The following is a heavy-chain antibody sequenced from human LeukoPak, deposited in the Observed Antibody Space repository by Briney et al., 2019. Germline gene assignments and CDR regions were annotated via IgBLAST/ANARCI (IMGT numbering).Heavy chain of an antibody. CDR3: AKSPLVYCTSSSCHLYFDY. CDR1: GFTFSGYA. J-gene: IGHJ4*02. D-gene: IGHD2-15*01. CDR2: ISDSGGST. V-gene: IGHV3-23*01. Sequence: GGSLRLSCAASGFTFSGYAMSWVRQAPGKGLEWVSGISDSGGSTYYTDSVKGRFTISRDKSHNTLYLQMNSLRAEDTAVYYCAKSPLVYCTSSSCHLYFDYWGQGTLVTVSS.